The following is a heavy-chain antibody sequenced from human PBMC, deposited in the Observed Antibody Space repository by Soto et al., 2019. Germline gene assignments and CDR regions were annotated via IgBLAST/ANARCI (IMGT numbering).Heavy chain of an antibody. CDR2: IHPSNGGT. CDR1: GYSFTGNC. V-gene: IGHV1-2*02. Sequence: ASVKVSCKASGYSFTGNCIHWVRQAPGQGLEWMGWIHPSNGGTDYAQKFQGRVTITRDTSASTAYMELSSLRSEDTAVYYCARDLSNYWYFDLWGRGTLVTVSS. CDR3: ARDLSNYWYFDL. J-gene: IGHJ2*01.